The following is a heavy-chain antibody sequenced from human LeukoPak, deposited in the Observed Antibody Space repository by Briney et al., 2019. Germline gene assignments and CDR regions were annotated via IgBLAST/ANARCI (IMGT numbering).Heavy chain of an antibody. V-gene: IGHV3-21*01. J-gene: IGHJ4*02. CDR2: ISSSSSYI. Sequence: GGSLRLSCAASGFTFSSYSMNWVRQAPGKGLEWVSSISSSSSYIYYADSLKGRFTISRDNAKNSLYLQMNSLRAEDTAVYYCARASDGVCAFDYWGQGTLVTVSS. CDR1: GFTFSSYS. CDR3: ARASDGVCAFDY. D-gene: IGHD2-8*01.